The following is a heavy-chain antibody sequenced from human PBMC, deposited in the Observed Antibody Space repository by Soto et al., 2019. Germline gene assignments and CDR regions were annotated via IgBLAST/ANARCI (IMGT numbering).Heavy chain of an antibody. J-gene: IGHJ4*02. CDR3: AKEIGPDYDFWSADLGVLDY. CDR2: MNPNSGNT. CDR1: RYTFISYD. Sequence: QVQLVQSGAEVKKSGASVKVSCKASRYTFISYDINWVRQATGQGLEWMGWMNPNSGNTGYAQKFQGRITMTRNTSTKTAYMELSSLRSEDTAVYYCAKEIGPDYDFWSADLGVLDYWGQGTLVTVSS. V-gene: IGHV1-8*01. D-gene: IGHD3-3*01.